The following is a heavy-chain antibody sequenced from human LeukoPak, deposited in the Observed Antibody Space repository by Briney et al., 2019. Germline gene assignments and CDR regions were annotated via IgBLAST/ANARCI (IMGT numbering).Heavy chain of an antibody. V-gene: IGHV3-23*01. Sequence: GRSLRLSCAASGFTFSSYGMHWVRQAPGKGLEWVSAISGSGGSTYYADSVKGRFTISRDNSKNTLYLQMNSLRAEDTAVYYCAKVVSGSSGWYGLLTYWGQGTLVTVSS. J-gene: IGHJ4*02. CDR2: ISGSGGST. D-gene: IGHD6-19*01. CDR3: AKVVSGSSGWYGLLTY. CDR1: GFTFSSYG.